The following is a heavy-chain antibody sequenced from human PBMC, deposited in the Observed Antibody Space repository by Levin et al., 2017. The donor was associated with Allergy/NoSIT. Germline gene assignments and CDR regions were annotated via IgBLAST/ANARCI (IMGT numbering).Heavy chain of an antibody. CDR2: IYYSGST. CDR1: GGSISTYY. Sequence: SQTLSLPCTVSGGSISTYYWTWLRPPPGKGLEWIGNIYYSGSTNYNPSLRRRVTISVDTSKNQFSLTLNSVTAADTAVYFCARELDSSDAFDIWGQGTMVTVSS. J-gene: IGHJ3*02. CDR3: ARELDSSDAFDI. V-gene: IGHV4-59*01. D-gene: IGHD6-13*01.